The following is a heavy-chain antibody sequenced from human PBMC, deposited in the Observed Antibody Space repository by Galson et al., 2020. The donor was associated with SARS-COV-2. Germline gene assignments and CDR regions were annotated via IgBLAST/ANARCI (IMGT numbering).Heavy chain of an antibody. CDR1: GGSFSGYY. D-gene: IGHD3-3*01. CDR3: ARGGYDFWSGHIRNFDY. CDR2: LNHSGST. V-gene: IGHV4-34*01. Sequence: SETLSLTCAVYGGSFSGYYWSWIRQPPGKGLAWIGELNHSGSTNYNPSLKSRVTISVDTSKNQFSLKLSSVTAADTAVYYCARGGYDFWSGHIRNFDYWCQGTLVTVSS. J-gene: IGHJ4*02.